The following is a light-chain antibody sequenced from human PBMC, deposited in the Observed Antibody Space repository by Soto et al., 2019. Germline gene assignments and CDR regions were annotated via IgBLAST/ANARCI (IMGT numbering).Light chain of an antibody. Sequence: QSVLTQPPSASGTPGQRVTISCSGSSSNIGSNTVNWYQQLPGTAPKRLIYSNNQRPSGVPDRFSGSKSGTSASLALSGLQSEDEADYYCAAWDDSLNGWVCGLGTKLTVL. V-gene: IGLV1-44*01. J-gene: IGLJ3*02. CDR1: SSNIGSNT. CDR3: AAWDDSLNGWV. CDR2: SNN.